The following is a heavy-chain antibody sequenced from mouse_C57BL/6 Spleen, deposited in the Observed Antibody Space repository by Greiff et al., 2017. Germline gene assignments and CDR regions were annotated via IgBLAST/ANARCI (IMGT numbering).Heavy chain of an antibody. D-gene: IGHD2-5*01. CDR2: IWTGGGP. V-gene: IGHV2-9-1*01. CDR3: ARAYSNYNAMDY. J-gene: IGHJ4*01. Sequence: QVQLQQSGPGLVAPSQSLSITCTVSGFSLTSYAISWVRQPPGKGLEWLGVIWTGGGPNYNSALKSRLSISKDNSKSQVFLKMNSLQTDDTARYYCARAYSNYNAMDYWGQGTSVTVSS. CDR1: GFSLTSYA.